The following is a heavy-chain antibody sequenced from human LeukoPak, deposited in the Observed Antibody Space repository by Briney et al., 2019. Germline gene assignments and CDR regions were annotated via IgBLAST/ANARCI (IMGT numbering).Heavy chain of an antibody. V-gene: IGHV3-21*04. J-gene: IGHJ6*02. CDR3: ARGGGLDV. CDR1: GFTFSTYS. D-gene: IGHD3-16*01. Sequence: GGSLRLSCAASGFTFSTYSMNWVRQAPGKGLEWVSTISGSGGSTYYADSVKGRFTISRDNAKNSLYLQMSNLRAEDTAVYFCARGGGLDVWGQGATVTVSS. CDR2: ISGSGGST.